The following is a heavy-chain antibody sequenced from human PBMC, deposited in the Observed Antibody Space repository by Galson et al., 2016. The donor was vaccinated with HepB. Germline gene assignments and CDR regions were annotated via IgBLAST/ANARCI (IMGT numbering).Heavy chain of an antibody. D-gene: IGHD1-26*01. J-gene: IGHJ4*02. Sequence: SLRLSCAASGFTFSTYAMHRVRQAPGKGLEWVAVVSFDGSNKYYADSVKGRFTISRDNSKNTLYLQMNSLRAEDTAVYYCARDPSGRYVPYTPYFDYWGQGTLVTVSS. CDR2: VSFDGSNK. CDR1: GFTFSTYA. CDR3: ARDPSGRYVPYTPYFDY. V-gene: IGHV3-30-3*01.